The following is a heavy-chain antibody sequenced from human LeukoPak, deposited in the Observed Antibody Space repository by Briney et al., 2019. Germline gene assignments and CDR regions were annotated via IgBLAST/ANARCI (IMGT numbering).Heavy chain of an antibody. D-gene: IGHD3-9*01. CDR1: GFTFSSYW. V-gene: IGHV3-74*01. Sequence: PGGSLRLSCAASGFTFSSYWMHWVRQAPGKGLVWVSRLNTDGSRTSYADSVKGRFTISRDNAKNMLYLQMNSLRAEDTAVYYCAKDWAHYDILTGYSDYYYYYYMDVWGKGTTVTISS. CDR2: LNTDGSRT. J-gene: IGHJ6*03. CDR3: AKDWAHYDILTGYSDYYYYYYMDV.